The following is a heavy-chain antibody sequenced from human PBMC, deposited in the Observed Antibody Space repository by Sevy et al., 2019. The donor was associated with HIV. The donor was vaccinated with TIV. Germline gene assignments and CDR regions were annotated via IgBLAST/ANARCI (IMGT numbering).Heavy chain of an antibody. Sequence: GGSLRLSCAASGFTFSSYAMSWVRQAPGKGMEWVSAISGSGGSTYYADSVKGRFTISRDNSKNTLYLQMNSLRAEDTAVYYCAKVRGETTPGHPFDYWGQGTLVTVSS. D-gene: IGHD3-16*01. CDR1: GFTFSSYA. CDR2: ISGSGGST. J-gene: IGHJ4*02. V-gene: IGHV3-23*01. CDR3: AKVRGETTPGHPFDY.